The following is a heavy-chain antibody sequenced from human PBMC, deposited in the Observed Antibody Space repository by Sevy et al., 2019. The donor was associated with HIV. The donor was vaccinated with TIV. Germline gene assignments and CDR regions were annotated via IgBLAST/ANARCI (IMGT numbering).Heavy chain of an antibody. CDR1: GYTFTSYG. CDR2: ISAYNGNT. Sequence: ASVNVSCKASGYTFTSYGISWVRQAPGQGLEWMGWISAYNGNTNYAQKLQGRVTMTTDTSTSTAYMELRSLRSDDTAVYYCATDSYYYDSSAPHHYWGQGTLVTVSS. V-gene: IGHV1-18*01. D-gene: IGHD3-22*01. CDR3: ATDSYYYDSSAPHHY. J-gene: IGHJ4*02.